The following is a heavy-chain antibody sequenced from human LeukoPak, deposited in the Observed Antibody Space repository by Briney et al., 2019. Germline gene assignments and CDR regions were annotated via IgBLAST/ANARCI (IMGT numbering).Heavy chain of an antibody. CDR1: GYSFTSFY. Sequence: ASVKVSCKASGYSFTSFYIHWVRQAPGQGLEGMGIINAGGGSPRYAQKFQGRVTMTRDTSTSTVFMELSSLRSEDTAVYYCARYSGTTNVFDYWGQGTLVTVSS. V-gene: IGHV1-46*01. CDR2: INAGGGSP. J-gene: IGHJ4*02. D-gene: IGHD1-26*01. CDR3: ARYSGTTNVFDY.